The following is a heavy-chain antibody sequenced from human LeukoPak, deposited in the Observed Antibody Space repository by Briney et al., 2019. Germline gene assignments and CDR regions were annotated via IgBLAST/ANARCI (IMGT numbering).Heavy chain of an antibody. CDR3: ARVVYGGKNYFDF. D-gene: IGHD4-23*01. V-gene: IGHV4-4*02. CDR1: GGSISNSNW. CDR2: IYRTVST. J-gene: IGHJ4*02. Sequence: PSESLSLTCAVSGGSISNSNWWSWVRQPPGKGLEWIGEIYRTVSTSNNPSFKSRVTISVDKSKNQFSLKLSSVTAADTAVYYCARVVYGGKNYFDFWGQGTLVTVSS.